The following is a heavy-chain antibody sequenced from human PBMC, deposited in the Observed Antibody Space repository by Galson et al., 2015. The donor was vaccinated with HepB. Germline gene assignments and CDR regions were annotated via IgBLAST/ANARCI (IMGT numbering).Heavy chain of an antibody. Sequence: SETLSLTCTVSAGSIRSHHWSWIRQSPGKGLEWIGYINYSGSTDYNPSLKSRVTMSVDTSKNHFSLKLNSVTAADTAVYYCVRVRGGYYFDFWGQGTLVTVSS. D-gene: IGHD3-16*01. J-gene: IGHJ4*02. CDR1: AGSIRSHH. CDR3: VRVRGGYYFDF. V-gene: IGHV4-59*11. CDR2: INYSGST.